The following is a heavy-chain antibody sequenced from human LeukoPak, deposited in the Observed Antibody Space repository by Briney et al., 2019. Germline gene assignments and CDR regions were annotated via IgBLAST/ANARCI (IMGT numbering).Heavy chain of an antibody. V-gene: IGHV3-30-3*01. CDR3: ASYCSGGSCYVEDY. J-gene: IGHJ4*02. CDR1: GFTFSSYA. D-gene: IGHD2-15*01. Sequence: PGGSLRLSCAASGFTFSSYAMHWVRQAPGKGLEWVAVIPYDGSNKYYADSVKGRFTISRDNSKNTLYLQMNSLRAEDTAVYYCASYCSGGSCYVEDYWGQGTLVTVSS. CDR2: IPYDGSNK.